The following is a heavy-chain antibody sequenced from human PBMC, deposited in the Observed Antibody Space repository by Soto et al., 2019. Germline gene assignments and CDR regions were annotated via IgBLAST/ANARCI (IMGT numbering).Heavy chain of an antibody. J-gene: IGHJ6*03. CDR1: GGSISSYY. D-gene: IGHD3-10*01. V-gene: IGHV4-59*01. CDR2: IYYSGST. Sequence: QVQLQESGPGLVKPSETLSLTCTVSGGSISSYYWSWIRQPPGKGLEWIGYIYYSGSTNYNPSLKSLVTISVDTSKNQFSLKLSSVTAADTAVYYCARDMVRGARGYYYYYMDVWGKGTTVTVSS. CDR3: ARDMVRGARGYYYYYMDV.